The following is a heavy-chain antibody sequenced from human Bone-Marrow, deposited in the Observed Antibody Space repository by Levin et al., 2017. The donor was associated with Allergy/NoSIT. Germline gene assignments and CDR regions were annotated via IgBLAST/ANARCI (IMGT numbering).Heavy chain of an antibody. D-gene: IGHD4-17*01. J-gene: IGHJ4*02. CDR1: GFTFSSYA. CDR2: ISYDGSNK. V-gene: IGHV3-30-3*01. Sequence: GESLKISCAASGFTFSSYAMHWVRQAPGKGLEWVAVISYDGSNKYYADSVKGRFTISRDNSKNTLYLQMNSLRAEDTAVYYCAAIWVYGDYFDYWGQGTLVTVSS. CDR3: AAIWVYGDYFDY.